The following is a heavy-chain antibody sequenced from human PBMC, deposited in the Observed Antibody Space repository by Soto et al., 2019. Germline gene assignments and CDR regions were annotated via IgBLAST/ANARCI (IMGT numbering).Heavy chain of an antibody. Sequence: SETLSLASTVSGGSISSYYWSWIRQPPGKGLEWIGYIYYSGSTNYNPSLKSRVTISVDTSKNQFSLKLSSVTAADTAVYYCARTTYYDFWSGYYISSVGYYFDYWGQGTLVTVSS. V-gene: IGHV4-59*01. CDR3: ARTTYYDFWSGYYISSVGYYFDY. CDR2: IYYSGST. CDR1: GGSISSYY. D-gene: IGHD3-3*01. J-gene: IGHJ4*02.